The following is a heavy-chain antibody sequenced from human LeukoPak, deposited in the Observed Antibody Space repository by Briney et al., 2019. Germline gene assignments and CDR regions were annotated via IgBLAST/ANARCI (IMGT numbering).Heavy chain of an antibody. CDR3: ARVGGSRWYFIKY. CDR1: GFTFSSYA. D-gene: IGHD6-13*01. Sequence: GRSLRLSCAASGFTFSSYAMHWVRQAPGKGLEWGAVISYDGSNKYYADSVKGRFTISRDNSKNTLYLQMNSLRAEDTAVYYCARVGGSRWYFIKYWGQGTLVTVSS. J-gene: IGHJ4*02. V-gene: IGHV3-30*04. CDR2: ISYDGSNK.